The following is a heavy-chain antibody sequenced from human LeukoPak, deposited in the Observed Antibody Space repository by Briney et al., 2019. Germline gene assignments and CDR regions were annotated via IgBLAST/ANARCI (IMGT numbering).Heavy chain of an antibody. CDR1: GFSLSTTGVA. D-gene: IGHD3-22*01. V-gene: IGHV2-5*01. Sequence: SGPTLVNPTQTLTLTCTFSGFSLSTTGVAVGWIRQPPGKALEWLAVHYWNNDKSYSPSLKSRLTITKDTSKNQVVLTMTNMDPVDTATYYCAHTVDSSGYYYAPLAYWGQGTLVTVSS. CDR2: HYWNNDK. CDR3: AHTVDSSGYYYAPLAY. J-gene: IGHJ4*02.